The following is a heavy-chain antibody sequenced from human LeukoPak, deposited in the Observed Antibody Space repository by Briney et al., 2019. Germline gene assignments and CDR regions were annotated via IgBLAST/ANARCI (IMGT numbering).Heavy chain of an antibody. CDR2: ISDSGGDT. CDR1: GFTFSDFA. J-gene: IGHJ4*02. D-gene: IGHD6-6*01. CDR3: AKRVFYRSSAAYFDS. V-gene: IGHV3-23*01. Sequence: GGSLRLSCAASGFTFSDFAMSWVRQSPGKGLEWVSSISDSGGDTYYTDSVKGRFTVSRDKSMNTLYLQMNSLRVEDTAVYHCAKRVFYRSSAAYFDSWGQGTLVIVSS.